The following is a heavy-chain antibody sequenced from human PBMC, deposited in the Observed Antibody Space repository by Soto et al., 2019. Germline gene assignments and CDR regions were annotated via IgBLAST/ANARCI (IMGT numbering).Heavy chain of an antibody. CDR3: ERQVYEAVDGYYYYYGMDV. J-gene: IGHJ6*02. CDR2: IYHGDSET. D-gene: IGHD6-19*01. CDR1: GYSFTSYW. Sequence: GGSLKLSCKSSGYSFTSYWIVWVRQMPGKGLEWVGIIYHGDSETRYRPSVQGRVTTSADKSISTAYLQWSSLKASDTAMYYCERQVYEAVDGYYYYYGMDVWGQGTTVTVSS. V-gene: IGHV5-51*01.